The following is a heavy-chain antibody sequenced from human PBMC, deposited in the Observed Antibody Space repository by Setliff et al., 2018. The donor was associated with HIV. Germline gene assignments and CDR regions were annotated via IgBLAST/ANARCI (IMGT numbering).Heavy chain of an antibody. J-gene: IGHJ4*02. CDR3: SRSSSAVLTPGDF. CDR2: ISSGASIFSRETI. Sequence: GGSLRLSCVGSGFTFSSYIMNWLRQAPGKGLQWVSYISSGASIFSRETIYYADSEKGRFTVSRDNARQSVYLQMDSLRDEDTAIYYCSRSSSAVLTPGDFWGQGTLVTVSS. CDR1: GFTFSSYI. V-gene: IGHV3-48*02. D-gene: IGHD7-27*01.